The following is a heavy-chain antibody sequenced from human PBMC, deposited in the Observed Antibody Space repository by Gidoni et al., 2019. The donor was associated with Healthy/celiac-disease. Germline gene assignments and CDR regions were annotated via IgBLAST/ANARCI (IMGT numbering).Heavy chain of an antibody. CDR1: GFTFSSYA. V-gene: IGHV3-30*01. Sequence: QVQLVESGGGVVQPGRSLRLSCAASGFTFSSYAMHWVRQAPGKGLEWVAVISYDGSNKYYADSVKGRFTISRDNSKNTLYLQMNRLRAEDTAVYYCAREIIAAPSGPSDYWGQGTLVTVSS. D-gene: IGHD6-6*01. J-gene: IGHJ4*02. CDR2: ISYDGSNK. CDR3: AREIIAAPSGPSDY.